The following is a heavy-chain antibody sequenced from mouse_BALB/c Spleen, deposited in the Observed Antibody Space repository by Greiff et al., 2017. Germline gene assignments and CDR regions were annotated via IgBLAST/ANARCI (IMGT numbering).Heavy chain of an antibody. D-gene: IGHD2-1*01. Sequence: VHLVESGPGLVAPSQSLSTTCTVSGFSLTGYDVNWVRQPPGKGLEWLGMIWGDGSTYYNSALKSRLSISKDNSKSQVFLKMNSLQTDDTARYYCARDYGNYPFTMAMDYWGQGTSVTVSS. J-gene: IGHJ4*01. CDR3: ARDYGNYPFTMAMDY. V-gene: IGHV2-6-7*01. CDR2: IWGDGST. CDR1: GFSLTGYD.